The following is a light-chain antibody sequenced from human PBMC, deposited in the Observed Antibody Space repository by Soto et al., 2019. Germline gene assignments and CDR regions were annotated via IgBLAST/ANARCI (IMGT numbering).Light chain of an antibody. CDR1: QSVSSSY. CDR2: GAS. V-gene: IGKV3-20*01. CDR3: QQYGRPPRT. J-gene: IGKJ1*01. Sequence: EIVLTQSPGTLSLSPGERATLSCRASQSVSSSYLAWYQQKPGQAPRLLIYGASSRDTGITVRFSGSGSGTDFTLTISRPVPEDFAVYYCQQYGRPPRTFGQGTKVEIK.